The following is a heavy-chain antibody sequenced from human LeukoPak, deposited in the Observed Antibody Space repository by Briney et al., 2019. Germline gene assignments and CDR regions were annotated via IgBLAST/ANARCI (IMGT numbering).Heavy chain of an antibody. CDR3: VGPADRGDAFDI. CDR2: IRYDGSNK. V-gene: IGHV3-30*02. Sequence: GGSLRLSCVASGFNFSSFGMHWVRQAPGKGLEWVAFIRYDGSNKYYADSVKGRFTISRDNSKNTLYLQMNSLRAEDTAVYYCVGPADRGDAFDIWGQGTMVTVSS. CDR1: GFNFSSFG. J-gene: IGHJ3*02. D-gene: IGHD3-22*01.